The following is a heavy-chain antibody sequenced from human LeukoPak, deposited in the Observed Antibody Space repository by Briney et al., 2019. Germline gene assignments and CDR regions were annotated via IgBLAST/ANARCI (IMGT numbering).Heavy chain of an antibody. V-gene: IGHV3-11*04. D-gene: IGHD1-26*01. CDR3: ARALRVGATTRWFDP. Sequence: PGGSLRLSCAASGFTFSDYYMSWIRQAPGKGLEWVSYISSSGVTIYYADSVKGRFTISRDNAKNSLYLQMNSLRAEDTAVYYCARALRVGATTRWFDPWGQGTLVTVSS. J-gene: IGHJ5*02. CDR1: GFTFSDYY. CDR2: ISSSGVTI.